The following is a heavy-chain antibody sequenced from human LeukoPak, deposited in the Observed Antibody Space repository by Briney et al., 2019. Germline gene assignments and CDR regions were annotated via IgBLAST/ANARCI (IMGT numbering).Heavy chain of an antibody. Sequence: GGSLRLSCAASGFTFSSYAMHWVRQAPGKGLEWEAVISYDGSNKYYADSVKGRFTISRDNSKNTLYLQMNSLRAEDTAVYYCAREPRYYDILTGYYRNYYYYYGMDVWGQGTTVTVSS. J-gene: IGHJ6*02. V-gene: IGHV3-30*04. D-gene: IGHD3-9*01. CDR1: GFTFSSYA. CDR2: ISYDGSNK. CDR3: AREPRYYDILTGYYRNYYYYYGMDV.